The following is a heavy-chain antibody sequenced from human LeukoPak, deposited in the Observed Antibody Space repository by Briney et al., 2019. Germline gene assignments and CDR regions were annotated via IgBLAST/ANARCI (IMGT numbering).Heavy chain of an antibody. Sequence: GGSLRLSCAASGFTFYDYAMHWVRHAPGKGPEWGSGISWNSGSIGYADSVKGRFTISRDNAKNSLYLQMNSLRAEDTALYYCAKDIGYSSSVIDYWGQGTLVTVSS. CDR3: AKDIGYSSSVIDY. D-gene: IGHD6-6*01. V-gene: IGHV3-9*01. CDR1: GFTFYDYA. CDR2: ISWNSGSI. J-gene: IGHJ4*02.